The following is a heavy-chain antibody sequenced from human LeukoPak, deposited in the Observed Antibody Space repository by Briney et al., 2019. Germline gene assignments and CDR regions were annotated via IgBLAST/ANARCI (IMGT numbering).Heavy chain of an antibody. CDR2: ISGSGGST. D-gene: IGHD6-19*01. J-gene: IGHJ4*02. V-gene: IGHV3-23*01. Sequence: GGSLRLSCAASGFTNSSYAMSLVRQAAGKGLEWVSAISGSGGSTYYADSVKGRFTISRDNSKNTLYLQMNSLRAEDTAVYYCAKESSSGRPFDYWGQGTLVTVSS. CDR1: GFTNSSYA. CDR3: AKESSSGRPFDY.